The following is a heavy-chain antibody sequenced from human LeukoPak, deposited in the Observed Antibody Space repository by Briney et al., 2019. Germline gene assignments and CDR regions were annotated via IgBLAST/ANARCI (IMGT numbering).Heavy chain of an antibody. CDR3: TRENCSGGSCSNWFDP. CDR1: GFTFGDYA. Sequence: HTGGSLRLSCTASGFTFGDYAMSWVRQAPGKGLEWVGFIRSKAYGGTTEYAASVKGRFTISRDDSKSIAYLQMNSLKTEDTAVYYCTRENCSGGSCSNWFDPWGQGTLVTASS. J-gene: IGHJ5*02. V-gene: IGHV3-49*04. D-gene: IGHD2-15*01. CDR2: IRSKAYGGTT.